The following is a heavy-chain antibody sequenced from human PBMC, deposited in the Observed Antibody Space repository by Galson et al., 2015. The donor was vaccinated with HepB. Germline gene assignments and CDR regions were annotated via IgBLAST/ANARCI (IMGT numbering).Heavy chain of an antibody. CDR1: GFTFSNYG. CDR3: ARGTPYYDH. CDR2: ITNTGGST. D-gene: IGHD2-15*01. V-gene: IGHV3-64*02. J-gene: IGHJ4*01. Sequence: SLRLSCAASGFTFSNYGMHWVRQAPGKGLEYVSAITNTGGSTFYADSVRGRFTISRDNSKNTLYLQMGSLRAEDMAVYYCARGTPYYDHWGQGNLVTVSP.